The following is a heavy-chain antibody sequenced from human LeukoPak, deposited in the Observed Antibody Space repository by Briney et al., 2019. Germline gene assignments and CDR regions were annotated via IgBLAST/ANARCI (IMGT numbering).Heavy chain of an antibody. V-gene: IGHV5-51*01. CDR3: ARPNITSYYDSRGYDAFDV. D-gene: IGHD3-22*01. CDR1: GYQFNAYW. J-gene: IGHJ3*01. Sequence: GESLKISCQGSGYQFNAYWIAWVRPMPGKGLEWMGIIYPDDSDTRYSPSFQGQVTISADKSVSIAYLQWSSLKASDTAMYYCARPNITSYYDSRGYDAFDVWGQGTMVIVSS. CDR2: IYPDDSDT.